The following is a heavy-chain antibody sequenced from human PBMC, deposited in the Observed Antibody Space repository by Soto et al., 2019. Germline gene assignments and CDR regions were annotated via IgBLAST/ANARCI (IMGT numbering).Heavy chain of an antibody. D-gene: IGHD3-9*01. V-gene: IGHV4-34*01. CDR2: VYFTGST. CDR3: VRFWPPPYSVALTDYTAAFDY. CDR1: GGSFSGYY. Sequence: SEPLSLTCAVYGGSFSGYYWSWIRQPPGKGLEWIGRVYFTGSTFYNPSLKNRVTMSVDTSKNQFSLNLSSVTAADTAVYYCVRFWPPPYSVALTDYTAAFDYWGQGNLVTVSS. J-gene: IGHJ4*02.